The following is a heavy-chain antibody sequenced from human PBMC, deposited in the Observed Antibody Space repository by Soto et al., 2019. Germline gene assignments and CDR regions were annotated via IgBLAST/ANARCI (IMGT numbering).Heavy chain of an antibody. CDR2: ISGSGGST. CDR1: GFTFSSYA. J-gene: IGHJ4*02. CDR3: ARPGSGSYYDY. Sequence: EVQLLESGGGLVQPGGSLRLSCAASGFTFSSYAMRWVRQAPVKGLEWVSAISGSGGSTYYADSVKGRFTISRDNSKNTLYLQMHSLRAEDTAVYYCARPGSGSYYDYWGQGTLVTVSS. D-gene: IGHD1-26*01. V-gene: IGHV3-23*01.